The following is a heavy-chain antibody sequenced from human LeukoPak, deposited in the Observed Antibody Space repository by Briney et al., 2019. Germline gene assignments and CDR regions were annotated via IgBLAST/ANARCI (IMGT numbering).Heavy chain of an antibody. CDR2: VYTSGSA. CDR1: GGSISNYY. J-gene: IGHJ4*02. Sequence: PSETLSLTCTVSGGSISNYYWSWIRQPAGKGLEWIGRVYTSGSANYNPSLKSRVTLSVDTSKNQFSLKLSSVTAADTAAYYCARDLDSSGWCTFDYWGQGTLVTVSS. D-gene: IGHD6-19*01. V-gene: IGHV4-4*07. CDR3: ARDLDSSGWCTFDY.